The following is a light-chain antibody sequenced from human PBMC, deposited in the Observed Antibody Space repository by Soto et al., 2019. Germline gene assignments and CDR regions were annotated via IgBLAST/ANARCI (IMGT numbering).Light chain of an antibody. CDR3: QSYDSSLSAWV. CDR2: GNS. Sequence: QSVLTQPPSVSGVPGQRVTISCTGSSSNIGAGYDVHWYQQLPGTAPKLLIYGNSNRPSGVPDRFSGSKSATSASLAITGLQAEDEADYYCQSYDSSLSAWVFGGGTKLTVL. V-gene: IGLV1-40*01. J-gene: IGLJ3*02. CDR1: SSNIGAGYD.